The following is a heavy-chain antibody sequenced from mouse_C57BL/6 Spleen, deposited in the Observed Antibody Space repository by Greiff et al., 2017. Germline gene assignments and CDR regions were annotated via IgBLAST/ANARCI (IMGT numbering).Heavy chain of an antibody. CDR2: ISSGSSTI. Sequence: EVMLVESGGGLVKPGGSLKLSCAASGFTFSDYGMHWVRQAPEKGLEWVAYISSGSSTIYYADTVKGRFPISRDNAKNTLFLQMTSLRSEDTAMYYCAKRYYAMDYWGQGTSVTVSS. CDR1: GFTFSDYG. J-gene: IGHJ4*01. V-gene: IGHV5-17*01. CDR3: AKRYYAMDY.